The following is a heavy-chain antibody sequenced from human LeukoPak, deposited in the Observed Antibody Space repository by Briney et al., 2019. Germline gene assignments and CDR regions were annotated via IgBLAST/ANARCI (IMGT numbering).Heavy chain of an antibody. D-gene: IGHD4-17*01. V-gene: IGHV3-23*01. J-gene: IGHJ4*02. CDR1: GFTFSSYA. CDR3: ARGPVTTFGY. Sequence: QPGGSLRLSCAASGFTFSSYAMNWVRQAPGKGLEWVSGISGSGGGTYYADSVKGRFTISRDNSKNTLYLQMNSLRAEDTAVYYCARGPVTTFGYWGQGTLVTVSS. CDR2: ISGSGGGT.